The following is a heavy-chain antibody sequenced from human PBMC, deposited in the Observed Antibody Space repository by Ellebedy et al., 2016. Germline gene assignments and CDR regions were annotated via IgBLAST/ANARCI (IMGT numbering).Heavy chain of an antibody. V-gene: IGHV3-7*01. J-gene: IGHJ4*02. CDR3: TRVLYGSAVDTIDK. CDR1: GFTFSW. CDR2: INEDGSET. Sequence: GGSLRLSCEVSGFTFSWMSWVRQAPGKGLEWVANINEDGSETYFADSVKGRFTISRDNAKTSLYLQMNSLGAEDTAVYYCTRVLYGSAVDTIDKWGQGTLVTVSS. D-gene: IGHD4-17*01.